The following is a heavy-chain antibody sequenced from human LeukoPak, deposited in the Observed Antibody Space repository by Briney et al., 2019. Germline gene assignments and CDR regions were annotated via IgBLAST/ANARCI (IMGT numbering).Heavy chain of an antibody. CDR2: ISSSSSYI. CDR3: ARDGWLARDWELTIFGY. J-gene: IGHJ4*02. CDR1: GFTFSSYS. V-gene: IGHV3-21*01. Sequence: PGGSLRLSCAASGFTFSSYSMNWVRQAPGKGLEWVSSISSSSSYIYYADSVKGRFTISRDNAKNSLYLQMNSLRAEDTAVYYCARDGWLARDWELTIFGYWGQGTLVTVSS. D-gene: IGHD3-9*01.